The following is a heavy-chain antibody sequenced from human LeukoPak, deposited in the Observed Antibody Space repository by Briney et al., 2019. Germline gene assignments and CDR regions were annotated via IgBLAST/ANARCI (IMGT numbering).Heavy chain of an antibody. Sequence: SETLSLTCTVSGGSISSYYWSWIRQPPGKGLEWIGYIYYSGSTNYNPSLKSRVTISVDTSKNQFSLKLSSATAADTAVYYCAKQQLVGGGWFDPWGQGTLVTVSS. CDR2: IYYSGST. D-gene: IGHD6-13*01. J-gene: IGHJ5*02. V-gene: IGHV4-59*01. CDR3: AKQQLVGGGWFDP. CDR1: GGSISSYY.